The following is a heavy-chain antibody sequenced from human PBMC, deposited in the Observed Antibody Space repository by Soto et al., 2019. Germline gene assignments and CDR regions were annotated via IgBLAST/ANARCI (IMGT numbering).Heavy chain of an antibody. CDR3: VRVTSMVRGVIDNWFDP. J-gene: IGHJ5*02. Sequence: QVPLVQSGAEVKKPGYSVTVSCKASGGTFSSYAIHWVRQAPGQGLEWMGGIIPMYGPAKYAQRFQGRVTITADESTTTVYMELTSLTSQDTAVYYCVRVTSMVRGVIDNWFDPWGHGTLVTVSS. V-gene: IGHV1-69*01. CDR2: IIPMYGPA. D-gene: IGHD3-10*01. CDR1: GGTFSSYA.